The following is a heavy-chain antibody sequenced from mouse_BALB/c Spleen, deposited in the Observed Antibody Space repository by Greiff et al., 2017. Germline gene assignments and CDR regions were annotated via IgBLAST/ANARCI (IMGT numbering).Heavy chain of an antibody. Sequence: EVLLVESGGGLVQPGGSRKLSCAASGFTFSSFGMHWVRQAPEKGLEWVAYISSGSSTIYYADTVKGRFTISRDNPKNTLFLQMTSLRSEDTAMYYCARVGGVMDYWGQGTSVTVSA. V-gene: IGHV5-17*02. CDR1: GFTFSSFG. CDR3: ARVGGVMDY. CDR2: ISSGSSTI. J-gene: IGHJ4*01.